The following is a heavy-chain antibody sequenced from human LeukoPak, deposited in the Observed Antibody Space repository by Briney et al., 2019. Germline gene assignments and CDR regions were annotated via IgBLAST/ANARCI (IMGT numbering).Heavy chain of an antibody. V-gene: IGHV4-39*07. CDR3: ASLYYYGWGSYYFDY. D-gene: IGHD3-10*01. Sequence: SETLSLTCTVSGPSISSSNFYWDWIRQPPGKGLEWFGSIYYSGNTYYNRSLKSRVTISVDTSKNQYSLKLSYVTAADTAVYYCASLYYYGWGSYYFDYWGQGTLVTVSS. J-gene: IGHJ4*02. CDR1: GPSISSSNFY. CDR2: IYYSGNT.